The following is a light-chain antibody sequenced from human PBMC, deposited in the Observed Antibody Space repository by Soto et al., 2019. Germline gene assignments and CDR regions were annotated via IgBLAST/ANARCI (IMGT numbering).Light chain of an antibody. CDR3: AAWDDSLDGVI. V-gene: IGLV1-44*01. CDR2: YNT. J-gene: IGLJ7*01. CDR1: TSNIGTNT. Sequence: QSVLTQSPSASGTPGQRVTISCSGGTSNIGTNTVNWYQQFPGTAPKLLLYYNTQRPSGVPDRFSGSKSGTSASLAISGLQSEDEADYYCAAWDDSLDGVIFGAGTQLTVL.